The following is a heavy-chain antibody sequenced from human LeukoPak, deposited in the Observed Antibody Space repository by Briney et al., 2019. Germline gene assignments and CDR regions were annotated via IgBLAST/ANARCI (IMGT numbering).Heavy chain of an antibody. J-gene: IGHJ4*02. V-gene: IGHV4-59*01. CDR2: IHSSGST. CDR1: GGSISGYY. Sequence: PSETLSLTCTVSGGSISGYYWSWFRQPPGKGLEWFGWIHSSGSTEDNPSLKSRVTMSVDMSKNQISLELFSVTAADTAVYYCVREGYDSSGYYLDSWGQGTLVTVSS. CDR3: VREGYDSSGYYLDS. D-gene: IGHD3-22*01.